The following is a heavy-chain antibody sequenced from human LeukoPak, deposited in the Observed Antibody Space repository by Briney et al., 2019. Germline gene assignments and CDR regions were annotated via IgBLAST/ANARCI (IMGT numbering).Heavy chain of an antibody. J-gene: IGHJ6*02. CDR1: GGSFSGYY. Sequence: AGTLSLTCAVYGGSFSGYYWSWVRQPPGKGLEWIGEINHSGSTNYNPSLKSRVTISVDTSKNQFSLKLSSVTAADTAVYYCARRSGHPFYYYYGMDVWGQGTTVTVSS. CDR2: INHSGST. CDR3: ARRSGHPFYYYYGMDV. D-gene: IGHD6-19*01. V-gene: IGHV4-34*01.